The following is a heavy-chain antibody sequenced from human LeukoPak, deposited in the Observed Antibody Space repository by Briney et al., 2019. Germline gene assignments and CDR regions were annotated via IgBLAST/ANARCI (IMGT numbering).Heavy chain of an antibody. CDR3: ASPLDSSGYYLGY. V-gene: IGHV3-33*01. D-gene: IGHD3-22*01. CDR1: GFTFSSYG. Sequence: PGRSLRLSCAASGFTFSSYGMHWVRQAPGKGLEWVAVIWYDGSNKYYADSVKGRFTISRDNSKNTLYLQMDGLRAEDTAVYYCASPLDSSGYYLGYWGQGALVTVSS. CDR2: IWYDGSNK. J-gene: IGHJ4*02.